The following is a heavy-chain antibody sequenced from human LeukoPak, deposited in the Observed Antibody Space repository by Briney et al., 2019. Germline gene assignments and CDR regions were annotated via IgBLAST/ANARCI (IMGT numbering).Heavy chain of an antibody. CDR1: GYTFTDYH. J-gene: IGHJ4*02. V-gene: IGHV1-2*02. CDR2: IKPSNGDT. Sequence: ASVRVSCKASGYTFTDYHMHWVRQAPGQGLEWMGWIKPSNGDTNYAQEFQGRVTMTRDNSINTAYMELSGLRSADTAVYYCARDHTGSTASRGVYWGQGTLVTVSS. CDR3: ARDHTGSTASRGVY. D-gene: IGHD2-2*01.